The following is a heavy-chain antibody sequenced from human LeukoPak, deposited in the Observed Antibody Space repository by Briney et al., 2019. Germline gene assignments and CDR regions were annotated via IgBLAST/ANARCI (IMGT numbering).Heavy chain of an antibody. Sequence: SETLSLTCTVSGGSISSYYRSWIRQPPGKGLEWIGYIYYSGSTNYNPSLKSRVTISVDTSKNQFSQKLSSVTAADTAVYYCATSEYYDRASGAPSFYFDYWGQGTLVTVSS. D-gene: IGHD3-22*01. CDR1: GGSISSYY. V-gene: IGHV4-59*12. J-gene: IGHJ4*02. CDR3: ATSEYYDRASGAPSFYFDY. CDR2: IYYSGST.